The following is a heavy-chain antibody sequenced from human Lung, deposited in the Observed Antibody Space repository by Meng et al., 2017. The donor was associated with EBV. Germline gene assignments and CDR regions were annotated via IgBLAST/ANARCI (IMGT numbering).Heavy chain of an antibody. Sequence: QAALHQWGAGLLKPSETLSLRCAFSGGSFRGYYWSWIRQSPERGLEWIGEINHSGHTNYNPSLKSRVTISVDTSKNQFSLNLSSVTAADTAVYYCARGRQIGWQGGDFAYWSQGTLVTVSS. V-gene: IGHV4-34*01. CDR3: ARGRQIGWQGGDFAY. J-gene: IGHJ4*02. CDR1: GGSFRGYY. CDR2: INHSGHT. D-gene: IGHD2-15*01.